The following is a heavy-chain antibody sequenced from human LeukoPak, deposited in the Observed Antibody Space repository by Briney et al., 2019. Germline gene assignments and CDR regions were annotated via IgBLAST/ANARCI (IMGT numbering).Heavy chain of an antibody. CDR1: GFTFSSYA. CDR3: AKGYTAAWYDFDC. J-gene: IGHJ4*02. Sequence: GSLRLSCAASGFTFSSYAMSWVRQAPGKGLEWGSHIHYSPGYTYYADSVKGRFTISRDNSKNSLYLQMDRLRAEDTAVYYCAKGYTAAWYDFDCWGQGTLVTVSS. V-gene: IGHV3-23*01. D-gene: IGHD6-13*01. CDR2: IHYSPGYT.